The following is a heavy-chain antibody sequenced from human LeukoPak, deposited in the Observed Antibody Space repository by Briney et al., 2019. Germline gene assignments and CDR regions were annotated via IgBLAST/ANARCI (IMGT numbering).Heavy chain of an antibody. V-gene: IGHV3-30-3*01. CDR1: GFTFSSYA. CDR3: ARDRSRNYSCDY. D-gene: IGHD2-2*01. CDR2: ISYDGSIK. Sequence: GGSLRLSCAASGFTFSSYAMHWVRQAPGKGLEWVALISYDGSIKYYADSVKGRFTISRDNSKNTLYLQMSSLRTEDTAVYYCARDRSRNYSCDYWGQGTLVSVSS. J-gene: IGHJ4*02.